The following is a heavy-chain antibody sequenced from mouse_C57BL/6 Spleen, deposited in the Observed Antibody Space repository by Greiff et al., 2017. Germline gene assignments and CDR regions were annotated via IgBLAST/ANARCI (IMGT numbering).Heavy chain of an antibody. V-gene: IGHV1-81*01. CDR3: ARGVISTVVYFDV. D-gene: IGHD1-1*02. CDR2: IYPRSGNT. J-gene: IGHJ1*03. CDR1: GYTFTSYG. Sequence: QVHVKQSGAELARPGASVKLSCKASGYTFTSYGISWVKQRTGQGLEWIGEIYPRSGNTYYNEKCKGKATLAADKSSSTAYMELRSLTSDDSSVYVCARGVISTVVYFDVWGTGTTVTVYS.